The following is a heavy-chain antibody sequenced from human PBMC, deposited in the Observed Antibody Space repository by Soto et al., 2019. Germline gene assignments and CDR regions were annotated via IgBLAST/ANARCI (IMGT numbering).Heavy chain of an antibody. V-gene: IGHV4-4*08. Sequence: SETQSHTCSVAGAYIRDYCGHWVRPLPGKGLEWIGYVYTPDYTRYNSSLKSRVTISVDTSTSQFSLRLNSVTAADTAVYYCASSAGHPGDFFYYNGMDVWGQGTTVTVSS. D-gene: IGHD3-10*01. CDR1: GAYIRDYC. J-gene: IGHJ6*02. CDR2: VYTPDYT. CDR3: ASSAGHPGDFFYYNGMDV.